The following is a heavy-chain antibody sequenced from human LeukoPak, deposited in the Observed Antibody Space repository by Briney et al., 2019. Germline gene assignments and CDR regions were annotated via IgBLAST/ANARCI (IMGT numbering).Heavy chain of an antibody. J-gene: IGHJ6*02. V-gene: IGHV3-21*01. CDR2: ISSSSSYI. CDR1: GFTFSSYG. CDR3: ARDHYDFWSGYFYGMDV. Sequence: PGGSLRLSCAASGFTFSSYGMNWVRQAPGKGLEWVSSISSSSSYIYYADSVKGRFTISRDNAKNSLYLQMNSLRAEDTAVYYCARDHYDFWSGYFYGMDVWGQGTTVTVSS. D-gene: IGHD3-3*01.